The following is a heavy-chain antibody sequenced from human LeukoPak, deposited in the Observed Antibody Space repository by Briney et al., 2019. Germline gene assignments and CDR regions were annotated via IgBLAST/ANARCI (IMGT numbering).Heavy chain of an antibody. D-gene: IGHD3-10*01. V-gene: IGHV3-30*04. Sequence: GGSLRLSCAASGFTFSSYAMHWVRQAPGKGLEWVAVISYDGSNKYYADSVKGRFTISRDNSKNTLYLQMNSLRAEDTAVYYCARHYGSGSYGFDYWGQGTLVTVSS. J-gene: IGHJ4*02. CDR3: ARHYGSGSYGFDY. CDR1: GFTFSSYA. CDR2: ISYDGSNK.